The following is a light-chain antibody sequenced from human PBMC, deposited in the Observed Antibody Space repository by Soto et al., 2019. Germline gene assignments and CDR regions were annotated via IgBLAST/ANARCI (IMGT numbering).Light chain of an antibody. CDR1: SSNIGAGYD. CDR3: QSYDSSHTIYV. V-gene: IGLV1-40*01. Sequence: QSVLTQPPSVSGAPGQRVTISCIGSSSNIGAGYDVQWYRQLPGTAPKLLIFGNTNRPSGVPDRFSGSKSGTSASLAITGLQAEDEVDYYCQSYDSSHTIYVFGTGTKGTVL. CDR2: GNT. J-gene: IGLJ1*01.